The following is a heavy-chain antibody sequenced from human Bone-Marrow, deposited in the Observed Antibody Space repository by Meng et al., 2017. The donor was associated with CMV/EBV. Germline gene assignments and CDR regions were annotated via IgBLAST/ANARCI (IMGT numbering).Heavy chain of an antibody. CDR2: IYYSGST. V-gene: IGHV4-31*03. CDR1: GGSISSGGYY. J-gene: IGHJ5*02. D-gene: IGHD3-3*01. Sequence: SETLSLTCTVSGGSISSGGYYWSWIRQHPGKGLEWIGYIYYSGSTYYNPSLKSRVTISVDTSKNQFSLKLSSVTAADTAVYYCARDSTYYDFWSGYRVQGWFDPWGQGTLVTGSS. CDR3: ARDSTYYDFWSGYRVQGWFDP.